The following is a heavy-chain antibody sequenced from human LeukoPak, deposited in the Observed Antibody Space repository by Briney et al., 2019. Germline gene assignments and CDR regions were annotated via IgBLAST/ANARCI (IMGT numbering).Heavy chain of an antibody. CDR1: GGSISSYY. J-gene: IGHJ5*02. CDR2: IYYSGST. V-gene: IGHV4-59*12. Sequence: SETLSLTCTVSGGSISSYYWSWIRQPPGKGLEWIGYIYYSGSTNYNPSLKSRVTISVDTSKNQFSLKLSSVTAADTAVYYCARGSYNGNWFDPWGQGTLVTVSS. D-gene: IGHD5-18*01. CDR3: ARGSYNGNWFDP.